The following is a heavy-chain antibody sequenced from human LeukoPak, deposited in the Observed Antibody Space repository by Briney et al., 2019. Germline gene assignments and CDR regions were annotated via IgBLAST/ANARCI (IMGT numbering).Heavy chain of an antibody. D-gene: IGHD3-22*01. CDR1: GGSFSSYY. CDR3: ARAGTPITMIVVESNWFDP. CDR2: IYYSGST. V-gene: IGHV4-59*01. J-gene: IGHJ5*02. Sequence: SETLSLTCAVYGGSFSSYYWSWIRQPPGKGLEWIGNIYYSGSTNYNPSLKSRVTMSVDTSKKQFSLKLSSVTAADTAVYYCARAGTPITMIVVESNWFDPWGQGTLVTVSS.